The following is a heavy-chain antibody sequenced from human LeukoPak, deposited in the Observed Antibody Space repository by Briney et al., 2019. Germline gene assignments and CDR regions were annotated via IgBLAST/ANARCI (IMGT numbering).Heavy chain of an antibody. CDR3: AKDRRYDSSGYVDY. D-gene: IGHD3-22*01. V-gene: IGHV3-64*04. J-gene: IGHJ4*02. CDR1: GFTFSFYA. Sequence: PGGSLRLSCSASGFTFSFYAMGWVRQAPGKGLEYVSAISSNGGSTYYADSVKGRFTISRGNSKNTLYLQMNSLRAEDTAVYYCAKDRRYDSSGYVDYWGQGTLVTVSS. CDR2: ISSNGGST.